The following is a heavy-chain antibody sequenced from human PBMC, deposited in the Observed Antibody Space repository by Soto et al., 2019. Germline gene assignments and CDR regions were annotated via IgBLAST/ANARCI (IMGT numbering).Heavy chain of an antibody. Sequence: GGSLRLSXAASGFTFSSYGMHWVRQAPGKGLEWVAVISYDGSNKYYADSVKGRFTISRDNSKNTLYLQMNSLRAEDTAVYYCAKGVGDWLLSLDAFDIWGQGTMVTVSS. D-gene: IGHD3-9*01. V-gene: IGHV3-30*18. CDR2: ISYDGSNK. CDR3: AKGVGDWLLSLDAFDI. J-gene: IGHJ3*02. CDR1: GFTFSSYG.